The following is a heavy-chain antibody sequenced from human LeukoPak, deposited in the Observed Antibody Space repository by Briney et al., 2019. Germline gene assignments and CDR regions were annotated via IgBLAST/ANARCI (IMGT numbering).Heavy chain of an antibody. CDR2: INHSGST. D-gene: IGHD6-19*01. CDR1: GGSISSSTYY. J-gene: IGHJ6*03. Sequence: PSETLSLTCTVSGGSISSSTYYWGWIRQPPGKGLEWIGEINHSGSTNYNPSLKSRVTISVDTSKNQFSLKLSSVTAADTAVYYCARVEAGSGWYLWYMDVWGKGTSVTISS. V-gene: IGHV4-39*07. CDR3: ARVEAGSGWYLWYMDV.